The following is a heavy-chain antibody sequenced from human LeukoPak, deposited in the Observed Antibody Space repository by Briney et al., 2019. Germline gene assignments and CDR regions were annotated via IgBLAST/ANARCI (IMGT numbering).Heavy chain of an antibody. CDR3: ARHADSSSSYYFDF. V-gene: IGHV5-51*01. J-gene: IGHJ4*02. CDR1: GYSFSSYW. Sequence: GESLKISCKGSGYSFSSYWIGWVRQMPGKGLEWMGIIYPGDSDTRYSPSFQGQVTISADKSITTAYLQWSSLKASDTAMYCCARHADSSSSYYFDFWGQGPLVTVSS. D-gene: IGHD6-6*01. CDR2: IYPGDSDT.